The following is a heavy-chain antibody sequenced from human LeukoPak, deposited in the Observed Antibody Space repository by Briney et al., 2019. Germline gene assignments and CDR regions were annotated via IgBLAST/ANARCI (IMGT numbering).Heavy chain of an antibody. CDR1: GFRFSNYW. V-gene: IGHV3-7*01. J-gene: IGHJ4*02. CDR2: IKQDGSEK. D-gene: IGHD3-22*01. CDR3: ARDRALYDSRRGYYYTEDDY. Sequence: GGSLRLSCAASGFRFSNYWMSWVRQAPGKGLEWVANIKQDGSEKDYVDSMKGRFTISRDNAKSSLYLQMNSLRGDDTAVYYCARDRALYDSRRGYYYTEDDYWGQGTLVTVSS.